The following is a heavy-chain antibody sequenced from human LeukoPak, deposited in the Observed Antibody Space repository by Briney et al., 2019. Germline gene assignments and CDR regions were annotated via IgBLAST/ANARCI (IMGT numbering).Heavy chain of an antibody. D-gene: IGHD7-27*01. J-gene: IGHJ4*02. CDR2: ISSSSSTI. CDR3: ARVQVTGGDDY. V-gene: IGHV3-48*01. Sequence: AGGSLRLSCAASGFTFSSYSMNWVRQAPGKGLEWVSYISSSSSTIFYADSVKGRFTISRDNAKNSLYLQMNSLRAEDTAVYYCARVQVTGGDDYWGQGTLVTVSS. CDR1: GFTFSSYS.